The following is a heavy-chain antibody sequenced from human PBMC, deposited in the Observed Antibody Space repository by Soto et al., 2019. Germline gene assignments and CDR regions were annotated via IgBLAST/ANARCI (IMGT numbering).Heavy chain of an antibody. CDR1: SGSISSGDAY. Sequence: PSETLSLTCTVSSGSISSGDAYWSWIRQHPGKGLEWIGHIYDSVNTYYSPSLRSRVTISADMSKNQFSLNLRSVTAADTAVYYCARVDHRGYFAILTDYWGQGTLVTVSS. J-gene: IGHJ4*02. CDR3: ARVDHRGYFAILTDY. V-gene: IGHV4-31*03. CDR2: IYDSVNT. D-gene: IGHD3-9*01.